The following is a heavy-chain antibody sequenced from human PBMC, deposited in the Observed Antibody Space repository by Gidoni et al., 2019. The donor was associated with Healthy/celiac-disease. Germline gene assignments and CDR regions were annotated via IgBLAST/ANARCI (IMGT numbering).Heavy chain of an antibody. V-gene: IGHV3-48*02. CDR2: ISSSSSTI. J-gene: IGHJ4*02. CDR1: GFTFSSYS. CDR3: ARGSSGIAAATMLYYFDY. Sequence: EVQLVESGGGLVQPGGSLRLSCAASGFTFSSYSKNWVRQAPGKGLEWVSYISSSSSTIYYADSVKGRFTISRDNAKNSLYLQMNSLRDEDTAVYYCARGSSGIAAATMLYYFDYWGQGTLVTVSS. D-gene: IGHD6-13*01.